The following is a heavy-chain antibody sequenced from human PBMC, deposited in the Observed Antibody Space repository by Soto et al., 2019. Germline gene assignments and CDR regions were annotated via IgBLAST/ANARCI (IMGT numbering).Heavy chain of an antibody. D-gene: IGHD6-19*01. V-gene: IGHV1-2*04. CDR2: INPNSGGT. CDR1: GYTFTGYY. J-gene: IGHJ4*02. Sequence: ASVKVSCKASGYTFTGYYMHWVRQAPGQGLEWMGWINPNSGGTNYAQKFQGWVTMTRDTSISTAYMELSRLRSDDTAVYYCARGPYSSGWYRYFDYWGQGTLVTVSS. CDR3: ARGPYSSGWYRYFDY.